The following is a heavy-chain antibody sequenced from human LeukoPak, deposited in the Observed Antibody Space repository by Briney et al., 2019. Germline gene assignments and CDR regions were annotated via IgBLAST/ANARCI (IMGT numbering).Heavy chain of an antibody. V-gene: IGHV3-23*01. J-gene: IGHJ4*02. CDR1: GFTFSSYA. CDR3: ARGADYYDTKHFQY. D-gene: IGHD3-22*01. CDR2: ISGSGSST. Sequence: PGGSLRLSCAASGFTFSSYAVSWVRQAPGKGLEWVSSISGSGSSTYYADSVKGRFTIFRDNSKNTLYLQMNSLRAEDTAVYYCARGADYYDTKHFQYWGQGTLVTVSS.